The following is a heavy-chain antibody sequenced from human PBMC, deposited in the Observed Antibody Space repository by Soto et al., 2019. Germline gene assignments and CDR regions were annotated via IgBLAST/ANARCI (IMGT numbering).Heavy chain of an antibody. J-gene: IGHJ4*02. V-gene: IGHV3-9*01. Sequence: GGSLRLSCAASGFTFDDYAMHWVRQAPGKGLEWVSGISWNSGSIGYADSVKGRFTISRDNAKNSLYLQMNSLRAEDTALFYCAKAPEGVAVAGSGFDYWGQETLVTVSS. CDR2: ISWNSGSI. D-gene: IGHD6-19*01. CDR3: AKAPEGVAVAGSGFDY. CDR1: GFTFDDYA.